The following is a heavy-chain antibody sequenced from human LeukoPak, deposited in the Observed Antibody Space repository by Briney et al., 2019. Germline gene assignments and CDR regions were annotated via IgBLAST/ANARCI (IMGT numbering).Heavy chain of an antibody. V-gene: IGHV3-21*01. CDR3: ARVRLRVVNIGTFDY. D-gene: IGHD3-3*01. CDR2: ISSSDSDI. Sequence: PGGSLRLSCATSGFTFSSYSMTWVRQAPGKGLEWVSSISSSDSDIYYADPVKGRFTISRDNAKNSLYLQMSSLRAEDTAVYYCARVRLRVVNIGTFDYWGQGTLVTVSS. J-gene: IGHJ4*02. CDR1: GFTFSSYS.